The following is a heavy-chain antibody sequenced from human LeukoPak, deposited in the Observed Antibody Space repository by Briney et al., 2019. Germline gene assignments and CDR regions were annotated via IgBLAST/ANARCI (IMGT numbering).Heavy chain of an antibody. J-gene: IGHJ4*02. V-gene: IGHV4-59*01. Sequence: SETLSLTCTVSGDSISPYYWSWIRQPPGGGLEWIGYVFYNGSTNYNPSLKSRVTISVDTSRNQFSLKLTSVTAADTTVYYCARTRSGYSTLGYWGQGTLVTVSS. CDR3: ARTRSGYSTLGY. D-gene: IGHD1-26*01. CDR1: GDSISPYY. CDR2: VFYNGST.